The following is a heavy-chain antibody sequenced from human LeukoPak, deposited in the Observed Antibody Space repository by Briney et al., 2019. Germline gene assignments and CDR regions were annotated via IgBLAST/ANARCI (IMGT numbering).Heavy chain of an antibody. D-gene: IGHD6-19*01. Sequence: PSETLSLTCTVSGYSISSGYYWGWIRQPPGKGLEWIGSIYHSGSTYYNPSLKSRVTISVDTSKNQFSLKLSSVTAADTAVYYCARGRQWLVTDAFDIWGQGTMVTVSS. CDR3: ARGRQWLVTDAFDI. CDR2: IYHSGST. V-gene: IGHV4-38-2*02. CDR1: GYSISSGYY. J-gene: IGHJ3*02.